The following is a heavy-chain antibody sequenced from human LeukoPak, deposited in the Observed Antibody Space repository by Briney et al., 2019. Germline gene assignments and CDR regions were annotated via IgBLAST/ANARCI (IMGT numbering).Heavy chain of an antibody. D-gene: IGHD2-21*02. J-gene: IGHJ4*02. CDR2: ISAYNGNT. CDR1: GYTFSSYG. Sequence: ASVKVSCKASGYTFSSYGISWVRQAPGQGLEWMGWISAYNGNTNFAQEFQGRVTMTTDTSTSTASMELRSLRSDDTAVYYCARDRRHIVVVTPPNYYFDYWGQGTLVTVSS. V-gene: IGHV1-18*01. CDR3: ARDRRHIVVVTPPNYYFDY.